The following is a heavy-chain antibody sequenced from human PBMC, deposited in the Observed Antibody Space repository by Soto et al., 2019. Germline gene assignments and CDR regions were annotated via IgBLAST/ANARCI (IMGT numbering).Heavy chain of an antibody. D-gene: IGHD5-12*01. CDR1: GFTFSSYS. J-gene: IGHJ4*02. CDR2: ISSSSGTSI. CDR3: ARGWLQYAIDC. Sequence: EVQLVESGGGLVKPGGSLRLSCAASGFTFSSYSMNWVRQAPGKGLEWVSSISSSSGTSIYYADSVKGRFTISRDNAKHSLYLHMNSLRAEDTAVYYCARGWLQYAIDCWGQGTLVTVSS. V-gene: IGHV3-21*01.